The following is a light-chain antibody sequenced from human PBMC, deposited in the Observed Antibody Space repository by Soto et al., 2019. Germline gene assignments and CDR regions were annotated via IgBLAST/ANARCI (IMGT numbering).Light chain of an antibody. J-gene: IGKJ1*01. CDR3: QKYDRAPAA. V-gene: IGKV1-27*01. CDR2: AAS. Sequence: DIPVTQSPSSLSASPGDRITITCRASQDIKKFLAWYQQKPGKVPHLLIYAASTLRPGVPSRFSGNASGTDFTLTIASLQPEDVACYSCQKYDRAPAAFGQGTNVDVK. CDR1: QDIKKF.